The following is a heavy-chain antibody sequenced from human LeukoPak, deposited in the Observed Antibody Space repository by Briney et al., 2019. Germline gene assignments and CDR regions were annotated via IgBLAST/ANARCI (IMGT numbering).Heavy chain of an antibody. CDR3: ARDMVLSDYYYDCSGYSDY. J-gene: IGHJ4*02. V-gene: IGHV1-46*01. Sequence: ASVKVSCKASGYTFTSYYMHWVRQAPGQGLEWMGIINPSGGSTSYAQKFQGRVTMTRDTSTSTVYMELSSLRSEDTAVYYCARDMVLSDYYYDCSGYSDYWGQGTLVTVSS. CDR1: GYTFTSYY. D-gene: IGHD3-22*01. CDR2: INPSGGST.